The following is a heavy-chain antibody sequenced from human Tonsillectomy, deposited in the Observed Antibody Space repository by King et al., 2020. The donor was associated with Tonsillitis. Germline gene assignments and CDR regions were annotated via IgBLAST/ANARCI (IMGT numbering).Heavy chain of an antibody. V-gene: IGHV4-59*01. CDR3: ARGALEWFDYYHYMDV. D-gene: IGHD3-3*01. Sequence: LQLQESGPGLVKPSETLSLTCTVSGGSISSYYWSWIRQPPGKGLEWIGYIYYSGSTKYNPSLKSRVTISVDTSKNQFSLKLSSVTAADTAEYYCARGALEWFDYYHYMDVWGKGTTVTASS. J-gene: IGHJ6*03. CDR2: IYYSGST. CDR1: GGSISSYY.